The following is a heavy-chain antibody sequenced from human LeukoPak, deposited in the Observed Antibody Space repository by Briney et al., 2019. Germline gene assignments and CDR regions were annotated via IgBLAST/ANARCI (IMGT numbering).Heavy chain of an antibody. Sequence: GGSLRLSCAASGFTFTSYAMSWVRKAPGKGLEWVSSISGSGGGTFYADSVKGRFTISRDNSKNTLYLQMNSLRVEDTAVYYCAKAPRFGDHATEYYYYYMHVWGKGTTVTISS. CDR1: GFTFTSYA. CDR2: ISGSGGGT. CDR3: AKAPRFGDHATEYYYYYMHV. D-gene: IGHD3-16*01. J-gene: IGHJ6*03. V-gene: IGHV3-23*01.